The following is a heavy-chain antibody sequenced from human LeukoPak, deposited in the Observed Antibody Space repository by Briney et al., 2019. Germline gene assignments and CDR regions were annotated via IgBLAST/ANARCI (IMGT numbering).Heavy chain of an antibody. CDR2: INHSGST. Sequence: KTSETLSLTCAVYGGSFSGYYWSWIRQPPGKGLEWIGEINHSGSTYYNPSLKSRVTISVDTSKNQFSLKLSSVTAADTAVYYCARRNYGSGSYSRRARFDPWGQGTLVTVSS. CDR1: GGSFSGYY. V-gene: IGHV4-34*01. J-gene: IGHJ5*02. D-gene: IGHD3-10*01. CDR3: ARRNYGSGSYSRRARFDP.